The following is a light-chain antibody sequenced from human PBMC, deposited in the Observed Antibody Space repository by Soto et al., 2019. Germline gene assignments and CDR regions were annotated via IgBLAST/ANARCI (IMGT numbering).Light chain of an antibody. CDR2: KVS. V-gene: IGKV2-30*01. CDR1: QSLAYSDGNTY. Sequence: DVVMTQSPLSLPVTLGQPASISCRSSQSLAYSDGNTYLTWFQQRPGQAPRRLIYKVSNRDSGVPDRFSGSGSGTDFTLIISRVEAEDVGVYYCMQGTHWPPYTFGQGTKLEI. J-gene: IGKJ2*01. CDR3: MQGTHWPPYT.